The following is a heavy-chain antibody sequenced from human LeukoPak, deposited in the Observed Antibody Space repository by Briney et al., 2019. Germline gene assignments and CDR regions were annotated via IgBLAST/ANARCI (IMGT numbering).Heavy chain of an antibody. Sequence: GGSLRLSCAASGFTLNSYWMSWVRQAPGIGLEWVANIKQDGSDKYYVDSVKGRFTISRDNAKNSLYLQMNSLRAEDTAVYYCARLYYADSGTYNRPFDYWGQGTLVTVSS. CDR2: IKQDGSDK. CDR3: ARLYYADSGTYNRPFDY. J-gene: IGHJ4*02. CDR1: GFTLNSYW. V-gene: IGHV3-7*04. D-gene: IGHD3-10*01.